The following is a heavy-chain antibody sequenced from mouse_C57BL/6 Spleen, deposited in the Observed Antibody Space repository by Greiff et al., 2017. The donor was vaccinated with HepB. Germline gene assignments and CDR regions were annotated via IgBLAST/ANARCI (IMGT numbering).Heavy chain of an antibody. J-gene: IGHJ3*01. V-gene: IGHV1-82*01. D-gene: IGHD1-1*01. CDR2: IYAGDGDT. CDR1: GFAFSSSW. CDR3: ATVLYYYGSSGFAY. Sequence: QVQLKESGPELVKPGASVKISCTASGFAFSSSWMNWVQQRPGKGLEWIGRIYAGDGDTYYKGKFKGKATLTADKSSSTAYMQRSSLTSEDSAVYFCATVLYYYGSSGFAYWGQGTLVTVSA.